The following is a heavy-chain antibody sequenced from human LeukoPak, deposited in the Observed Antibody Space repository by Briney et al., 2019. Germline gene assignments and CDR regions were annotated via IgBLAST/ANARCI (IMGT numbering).Heavy chain of an antibody. J-gene: IGHJ4*02. CDR1: GFTFSSYS. CDR3: ARDKSRYCSGGSCYSGAPVDY. V-gene: IGHV3-21*01. CDR2: ISTSSNFI. D-gene: IGHD2-15*01. Sequence: GGSLRLSCAASGFTFSSYSMNWVRQAPGKGLEWVSSISTSSNFIYYADSLKGRFTISRDNAKNSLYPQVNSLRAEDTAVYYCARDKSRYCSGGSCYSGAPVDYWGQGTPVTVSS.